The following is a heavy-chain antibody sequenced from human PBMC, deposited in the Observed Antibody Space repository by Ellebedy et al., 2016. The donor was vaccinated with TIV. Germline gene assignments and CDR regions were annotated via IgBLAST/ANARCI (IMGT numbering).Heavy chain of an antibody. CDR3: AREPDDYGDY. V-gene: IGHV1-46*01. CDR1: VYTFTSYY. Sequence: AASVKVSCKASVYTFTSYYMHWLRQARGQGLEWMGIINPSGGSTSYAQKFQGRVTMTRDTSTSTVYMAISSLRSEDTAVYYCAREPDDYGDYWGQGTLVTVSS. D-gene: IGHD1-14*01. CDR2: INPSGGST. J-gene: IGHJ4*02.